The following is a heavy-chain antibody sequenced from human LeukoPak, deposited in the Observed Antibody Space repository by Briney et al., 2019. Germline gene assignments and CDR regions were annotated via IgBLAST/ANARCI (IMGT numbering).Heavy chain of an antibody. V-gene: IGHV3-21*01. CDR2: ISSSSSYI. Sequence: GGSLRLSCAASGFTFSSYSMNWVRQAPGKGLEWVSSISSSSSYIYYADSVKGRFTISRDNAKNSLYLQMNSLRDDDTAVYYCARDLISGHYTFDYWGQGTLVTVSS. CDR1: GFTFSSYS. CDR3: ARDLISGHYTFDY. J-gene: IGHJ4*02. D-gene: IGHD1-26*01.